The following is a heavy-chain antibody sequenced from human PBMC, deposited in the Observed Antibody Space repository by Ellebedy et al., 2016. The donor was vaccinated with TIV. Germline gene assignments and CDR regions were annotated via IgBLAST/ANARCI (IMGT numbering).Heavy chain of an antibody. CDR3: ARSAYYGGKGYYFDS. V-gene: IGHV3-74*01. J-gene: IGHJ4*02. D-gene: IGHD4-23*01. Sequence: GGSLRLXCAASGFTFSTYSMNWIRQVPGKGLVWVSRINTDASTTNYADSVKGRFTISRDNAKNTLYLQMNSLRADDTAVYYCARSAYYGGKGYYFDSWGQGTLVTVSS. CDR1: GFTFSTYS. CDR2: INTDASTT.